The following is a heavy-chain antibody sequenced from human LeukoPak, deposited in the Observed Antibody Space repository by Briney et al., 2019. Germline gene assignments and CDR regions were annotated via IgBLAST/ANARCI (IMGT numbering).Heavy chain of an antibody. CDR2: IGGSGTRT. CDR1: GFTFTTYG. V-gene: IGHV3-23*01. D-gene: IGHD1-26*01. Sequence: GGSLRLSCSASGFTFTTYGMNWVRQAPGKGLEWVSGIGGSGTRTYYADSVKGRFTISRDNSKNTLYLQMNSLRAEDTAVYYCAKGIVGAPRGFDYWGQGTLVTVSS. J-gene: IGHJ4*02. CDR3: AKGIVGAPRGFDY.